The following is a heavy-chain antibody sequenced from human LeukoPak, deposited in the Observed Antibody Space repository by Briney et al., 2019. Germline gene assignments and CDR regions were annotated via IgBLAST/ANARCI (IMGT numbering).Heavy chain of an antibody. D-gene: IGHD1-26*01. Sequence: QSGGSLRLSCAASGFTFSSYAMHWVRQAPGKGLEWVAVISYDGSNKYYADSVKGRFTISRDNSKNTLYLQMNSLRAEDTAVYYCARAHSGSWSPDYWGQGTLVTVSS. CDR2: ISYDGSNK. V-gene: IGHV3-30-3*01. J-gene: IGHJ4*02. CDR3: ARAHSGSWSPDY. CDR1: GFTFSSYA.